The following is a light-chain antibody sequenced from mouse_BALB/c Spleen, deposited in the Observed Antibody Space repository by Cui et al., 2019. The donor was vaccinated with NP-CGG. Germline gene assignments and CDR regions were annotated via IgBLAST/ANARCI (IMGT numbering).Light chain of an antibody. CDR1: TGAVTTSNY. J-gene: IGLJ1*01. V-gene: IGLV1*01. Sequence: QAVVTQESALTTSPGETVTLTCSSNTGAVTTSNYANWVQEKPDHLFTGLIGGTNNRAPGVPARFSGSLIGDKAALTITGAQTEDEAIYFCVLWYSNHWVFGGGTKLTVL. CDR3: VLWYSNHWV. CDR2: GTN.